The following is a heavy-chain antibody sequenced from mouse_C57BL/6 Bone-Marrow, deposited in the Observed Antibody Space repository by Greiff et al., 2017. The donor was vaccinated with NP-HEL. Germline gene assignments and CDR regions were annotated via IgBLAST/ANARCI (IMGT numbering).Heavy chain of an antibody. Sequence: DVHLVESGGGLVKPGGSLKLSCAASGFTFSSYAMSWVRQTPEKRLEWVATISDGGSYTYYPDNVKGRFTISRDNAKNNLYLQMSHLKSEDTAMYYCASYSNPFAYWGQGTLVTVSA. V-gene: IGHV5-4*01. D-gene: IGHD2-5*01. CDR2: ISDGGSYT. CDR3: ASYSNPFAY. J-gene: IGHJ3*01. CDR1: GFTFSSYA.